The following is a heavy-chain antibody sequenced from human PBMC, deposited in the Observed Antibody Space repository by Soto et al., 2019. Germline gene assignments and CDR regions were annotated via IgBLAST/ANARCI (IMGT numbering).Heavy chain of an antibody. CDR2: IIPIFGTA. CDR1: GGTFSSYA. Sequence: QVQLVQSGAEVKKPGSSVKVSCKASGGTFSSYAISWVRQAPGQGLEWMGGIIPIFGTANYAQKFQGRVTITADESTSTAYMELSSMRSEDTAVYYCARGGATYYDFWSGSDHNWFDPWGQGTLVTVSS. V-gene: IGHV1-69*01. CDR3: ARGGATYYDFWSGSDHNWFDP. D-gene: IGHD3-3*01. J-gene: IGHJ5*02.